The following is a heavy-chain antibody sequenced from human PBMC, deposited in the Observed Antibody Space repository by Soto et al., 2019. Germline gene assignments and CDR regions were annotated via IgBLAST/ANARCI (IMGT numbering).Heavy chain of an antibody. V-gene: IGHV3-11*01. J-gene: IGHJ6*03. CDR3: ARVSCSSTRCYEGRYFYHMDV. CDR2: IRGSGTTI. CDR1: GFTFSDYY. D-gene: IGHD2-2*01. Sequence: PGGSLRLSCAASGFTFSDYYMSWIRQAPGKGLEWVSYIRGSGTTIYYADSVKGRFTVSRDNAKKSLYLQMNSLRDEDTAVYYCARVSCSSTRCYEGRYFYHMDVWGKGTTVTVSS.